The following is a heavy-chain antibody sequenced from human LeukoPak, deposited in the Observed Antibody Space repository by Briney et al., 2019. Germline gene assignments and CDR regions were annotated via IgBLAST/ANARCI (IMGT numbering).Heavy chain of an antibody. CDR1: GGTFSSYA. CDR3: ARTHPSYYYGRLDY. CDR2: ISAYNGNT. Sequence: GASVKVSCKASGGTFSSYAISWVRQAPGQGLEWMGWISAYNGNTNYAQKLQGRVTMTTDTSTSTAYMELRSLRSDDTAVYYCARTHPSYYYGRLDYWGQGTLVTVSS. J-gene: IGHJ4*02. D-gene: IGHD3-10*01. V-gene: IGHV1-18*01.